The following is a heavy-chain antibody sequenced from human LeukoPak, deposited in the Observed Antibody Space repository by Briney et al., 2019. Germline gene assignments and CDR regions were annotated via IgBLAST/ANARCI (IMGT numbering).Heavy chain of an antibody. D-gene: IGHD4-17*01. J-gene: IGHJ4*02. Sequence: GGSLRLSCAASGFTFSAYAMSWVRQAPGKGLEWVSAISGGGGTTYYADSVKGRFTISRDDAKNTLYLQMNSLRAEDTAVEYCAKDYSGVGDLLSDYWGQGALVTVSS. CDR1: GFTFSAYA. V-gene: IGHV3-23*01. CDR2: ISGGGGTT. CDR3: AKDYSGVGDLLSDY.